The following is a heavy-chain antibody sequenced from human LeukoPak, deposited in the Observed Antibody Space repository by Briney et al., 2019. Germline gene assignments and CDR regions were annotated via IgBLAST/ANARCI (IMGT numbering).Heavy chain of an antibody. J-gene: IGHJ4*02. D-gene: IGHD5-18*01. CDR2: ISGSGGGT. CDR1: GFTFSSCG. Sequence: PGGSLRLSCAASGFTFSSCGMNWVRQAPGKGLEWVSGISGSGGGTFYADSVKGRFTISRDNSKNTLYLQMNSLRAEDTAVYYCAKEHSYALFDYWGQGTLVTVSS. V-gene: IGHV3-23*01. CDR3: AKEHSYALFDY.